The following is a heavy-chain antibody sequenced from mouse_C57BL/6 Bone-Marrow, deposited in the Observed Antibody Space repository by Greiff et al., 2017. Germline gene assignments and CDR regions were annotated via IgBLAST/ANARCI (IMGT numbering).Heavy chain of an antibody. V-gene: IGHV6-3*01. Sequence: EVKVEESGGGLVQPGGSMKLSCVASGFTFSNYWMNWVRQSPEKGLEWVAQIRLKSDNYATHYAESVKGRFTISRDDSKSIVYLQMNNLRAVDTGIYYCAVYPYLSCSYYFDGWGQGTTLSVAA. J-gene: IGHJ2*01. CDR2: IRLKSDNYAT. CDR1: GFTFSNYW. CDR3: AVYPYLSCSYYFDG. D-gene: IGHD2-1*01.